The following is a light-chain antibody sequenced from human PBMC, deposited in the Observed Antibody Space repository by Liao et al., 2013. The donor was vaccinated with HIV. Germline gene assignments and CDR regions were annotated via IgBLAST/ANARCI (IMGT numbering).Light chain of an antibody. J-gene: IGLJ1*01. CDR3: QVWDDSTDHFFV. CDR2: YDS. Sequence: SYELTQPPSVSVAPGKTATISCGGDNLGDKSVHWYQQRPGQAPLLVIYYDSDRPAGIPERFSGSKSGNTAALTISRVEAGDEADYHCQVWDDSTDHFFVFGSGTKLTVL. V-gene: IGLV3-21*01. CDR1: NLGDKS.